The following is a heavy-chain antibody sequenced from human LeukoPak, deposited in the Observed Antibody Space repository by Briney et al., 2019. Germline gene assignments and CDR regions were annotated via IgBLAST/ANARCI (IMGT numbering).Heavy chain of an antibody. CDR2: IKQDGSEK. Sequence: GGSLRLSCAASGFTFGSYAMSWVRQAPGKGLEWVANIKQDGSEKYYVDSVKGRFTISRDNAKNSLDLQMNSLRVEDTAVYYCARVGTSGWTSDYWGQGTLVTVSS. CDR3: ARVGTSGWTSDY. V-gene: IGHV3-7*01. CDR1: GFTFGSYA. D-gene: IGHD6-19*01. J-gene: IGHJ4*02.